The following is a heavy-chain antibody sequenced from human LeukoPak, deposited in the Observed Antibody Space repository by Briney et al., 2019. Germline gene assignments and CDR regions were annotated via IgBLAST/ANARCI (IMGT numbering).Heavy chain of an antibody. J-gene: IGHJ4*02. CDR3: ARGRTLRFLEWFVFDY. Sequence: GGSLRLSCAASGFTVSSNYMSWVRQAPGKGLEWVSVIYSGGSTYYADSVKGRFTISRDNSKNPLYLQMNSLRAEDTAVYYCARGRTLRFLEWFVFDYWGQGTLVTVSS. D-gene: IGHD3-3*01. V-gene: IGHV3-66*02. CDR2: IYSGGST. CDR1: GFTVSSNY.